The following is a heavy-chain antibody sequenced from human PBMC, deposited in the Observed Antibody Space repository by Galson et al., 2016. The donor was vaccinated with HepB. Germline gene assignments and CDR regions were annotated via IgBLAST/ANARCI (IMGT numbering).Heavy chain of an antibody. Sequence: SETLSLTCTVSGTSITSYYWSWIRQAPGKGLAWIGHTHYRESNDYNPSLKSRVIMSVDTSKSQFSLKLSSVTAADQAVYYCARYLRGSRSSMFDYWGQGTLVTVSS. CDR1: GTSITSYY. D-gene: IGHD6-6*01. J-gene: IGHJ4*02. CDR3: ARYLRGSRSSMFDY. CDR2: THYRESN. V-gene: IGHV4-59*01.